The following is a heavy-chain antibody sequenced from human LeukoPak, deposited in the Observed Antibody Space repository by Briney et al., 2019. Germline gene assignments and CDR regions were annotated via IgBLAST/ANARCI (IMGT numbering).Heavy chain of an antibody. Sequence: PSETLSLTCAVYGGSFSGYYWSWIRQPPGKGLEWIGEINHSGSTNYNPSLKSRVTISVDTSKNQFSLKLSSVTAADTAVYYCARCPTQNSQKMRKRYSSSAYYFDYWGQGTLVTVSS. CDR1: GGSFSGYY. D-gene: IGHD6-6*01. CDR2: INHSGST. CDR3: ARCPTQNSQKMRKRYSSSAYYFDY. J-gene: IGHJ4*02. V-gene: IGHV4-34*01.